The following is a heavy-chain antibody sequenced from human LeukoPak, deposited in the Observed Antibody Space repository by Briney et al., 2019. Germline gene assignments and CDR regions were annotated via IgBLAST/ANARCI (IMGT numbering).Heavy chain of an antibody. Sequence: SETLSLTCTVSGGSISSYYWSWIRQPPGKGLEWIGYIYYSGSTNYNPSLKSRVTISLDTSKNQFSLKLSSVTAADTAVYYCAREREGAYYYDSSGYVDYWGQGTLVTVSS. V-gene: IGHV4-59*12. CDR1: GGSISSYY. CDR3: AREREGAYYYDSSGYVDY. CDR2: IYYSGST. D-gene: IGHD3-22*01. J-gene: IGHJ4*02.